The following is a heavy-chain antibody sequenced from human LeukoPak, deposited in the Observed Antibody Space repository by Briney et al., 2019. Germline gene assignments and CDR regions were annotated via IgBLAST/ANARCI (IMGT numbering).Heavy chain of an antibody. CDR2: INPSGGST. CDR3: ARGQNKCLGH. D-gene: IGHD2/OR15-2a*01. CDR1: GYTFTTYY. Sequence: ASVKVSCKASGYTFTTYYMHWVRQAPGQGLEWMGIINPSGGSTTYAQNFQGRVTMTRDTSTSAVYMEVSSLRSEDTAVYYCARGQNKCLGHWGQGTLVTVSS. J-gene: IGHJ4*02. V-gene: IGHV1-46*01.